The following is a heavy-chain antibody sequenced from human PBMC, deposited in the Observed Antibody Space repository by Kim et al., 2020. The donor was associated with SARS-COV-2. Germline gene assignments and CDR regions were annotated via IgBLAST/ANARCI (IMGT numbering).Heavy chain of an antibody. Sequence: KGRFTISRDDSKSIAYLQMNSLKTEDTAVYYCTRALFEYSSSFSFSGFDYWGQGTLVTVSS. CDR3: TRALFEYSSSFSFSGFDY. D-gene: IGHD6-6*01. V-gene: IGHV3-49*02. J-gene: IGHJ4*02.